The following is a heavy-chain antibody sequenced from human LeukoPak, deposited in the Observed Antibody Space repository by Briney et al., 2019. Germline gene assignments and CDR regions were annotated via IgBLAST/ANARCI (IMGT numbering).Heavy chain of an antibody. J-gene: IGHJ4*02. D-gene: IGHD5-18*01. CDR2: INHSGST. V-gene: IGHV4-34*01. CDR3: ARPRGYSYGWGYFDY. CDR1: GGSFSGYY. Sequence: SETLSLTCAVYGGSFSGYYWSWLRQLPGKGLEWIGEINHSGSTNYNPSLKSRVTISVDTSKNQFSLKLSSVTAADTAVYYCARPRGYSYGWGYFDYWGQGTLVTVSS.